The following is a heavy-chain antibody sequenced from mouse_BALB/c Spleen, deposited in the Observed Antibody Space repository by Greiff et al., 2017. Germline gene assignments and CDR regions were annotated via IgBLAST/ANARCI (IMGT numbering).Heavy chain of an antibody. CDR2: IYPGSGST. Sequence: VQLQQSGPELVKPGASVKMSCKASGYTFTDYVISWVKQRTGQGLEWIGEIYPGSGSTYYNEKFKGKATLTADKSSNTAYMQLSSLTSEDSAVYFCARSVTGRFAYWGQGTLVTVSA. V-gene: IGHV1-77*01. D-gene: IGHD4-1*01. CDR3: ARSVTGRFAY. CDR1: GYTFTDYV. J-gene: IGHJ3*01.